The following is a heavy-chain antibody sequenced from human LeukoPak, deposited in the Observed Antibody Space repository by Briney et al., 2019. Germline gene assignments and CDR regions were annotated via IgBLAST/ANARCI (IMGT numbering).Heavy chain of an antibody. CDR3: ARESALGDYGMWGGYYYGMDV. CDR1: GFTVSGDY. Sequence: GGSLRISCAASGFTVSGDYMIWVRQAPGKGLEWVSVIYSGGSTYYADSVKGRFTISRDNSKNTLYLQMNSLRAEDTAVYYCARESALGDYGMWGGYYYGMDVWGQGTTVTVSS. J-gene: IGHJ6*02. V-gene: IGHV3-66*01. CDR2: IYSGGST. D-gene: IGHD4-17*01.